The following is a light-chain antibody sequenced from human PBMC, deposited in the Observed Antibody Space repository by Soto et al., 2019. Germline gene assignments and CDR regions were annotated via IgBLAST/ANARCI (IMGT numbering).Light chain of an antibody. Sequence: EIVLTQSPGTLSLSPGERASLPCRASQGVSSTYLAWYQQKPGQAPRLLIYGASSRATGNPARCSASGSGRDFTLTISRLEPEDFAVYYCQRYGSSPPYTFGQGTKLEIK. CDR3: QRYGSSPPYT. CDR1: QGVSSTY. J-gene: IGKJ2*01. CDR2: GAS. V-gene: IGKV3-20*01.